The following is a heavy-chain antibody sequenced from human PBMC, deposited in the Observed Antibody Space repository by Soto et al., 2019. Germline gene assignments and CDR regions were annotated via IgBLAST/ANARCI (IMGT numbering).Heavy chain of an antibody. CDR3: AKTLERQHYYFDY. J-gene: IGHJ4*02. CDR1: GGSISSSSYY. V-gene: IGHV4-39*07. D-gene: IGHD1-1*01. Sequence: SETLSLTCTVSGGSISSSSYYWGWIRQPPGKGLEWIGSIYYNGTTYYNPTLKSRVSISVDTSKNQFSLKLSSVTAADTAVYYCAKTLERQHYYFDYWAQGTLVTVSS. CDR2: IYYNGTT.